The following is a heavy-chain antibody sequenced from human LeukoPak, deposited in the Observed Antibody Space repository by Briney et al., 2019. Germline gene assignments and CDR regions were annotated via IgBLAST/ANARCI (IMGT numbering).Heavy chain of an antibody. CDR2: IYHSGST. V-gene: IGHV4-4*02. CDR1: GGSISSSNW. Sequence: PSGTLSLTCAVSGGSISSSNWWSWVRQPPGKGLEWIGEIYHSGSTNYNPSLKSRVTISVDKSKNQFSLKLSSVTAADTAVYYCAGDIPSYESSGWSFDYWGQGTLVTVSS. D-gene: IGHD6-19*01. J-gene: IGHJ4*02. CDR3: AGDIPSYESSGWSFDY.